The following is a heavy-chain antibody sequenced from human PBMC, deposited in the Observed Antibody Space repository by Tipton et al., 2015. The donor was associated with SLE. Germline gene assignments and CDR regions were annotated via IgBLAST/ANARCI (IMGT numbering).Heavy chain of an antibody. CDR3: ARDLFVEFYRSWSDYAYYFDY. V-gene: IGHV4-38-2*02. CDR2: IYHSGST. D-gene: IGHD3-3*01. J-gene: IGHJ4*02. Sequence: TLSLTCSVSGYSISSGFYWGWLRQSPGKGLGWIGSIYHSGSTQYNPSLKSRVTISVDTSGNQVSLRLRSVTAADTAVYYCARDLFVEFYRSWSDYAYYFDYWGQGVLVTVSS. CDR1: GYSISSGFY.